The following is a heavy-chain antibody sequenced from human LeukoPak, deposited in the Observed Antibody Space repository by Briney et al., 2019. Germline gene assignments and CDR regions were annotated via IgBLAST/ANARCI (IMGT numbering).Heavy chain of an antibody. CDR3: ATEDTAMGPGY. J-gene: IGHJ4*02. D-gene: IGHD5-18*01. V-gene: IGHV1-18*01. CDR2: ISAYNGNT. Sequence: GASVKVSCKASGYTFTSYGISWVRQAPGQGLEWMGWISAYNGNTNYAQKLQGRVTMTTDTSTSTAYMELRSLRSEDTAVYYCATEDTAMGPGYWGQGTLVTVSS. CDR1: GYTFTSYG.